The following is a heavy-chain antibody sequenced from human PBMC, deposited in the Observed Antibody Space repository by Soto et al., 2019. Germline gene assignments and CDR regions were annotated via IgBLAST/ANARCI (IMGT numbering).Heavy chain of an antibody. D-gene: IGHD3-22*01. V-gene: IGHV4-34*01. CDR1: GGSFSGYY. J-gene: IGHJ4*02. CDR2: INHGGST. Sequence: SETLSLTCAVYGGSFSGYYWSWIRQPPGKGLEWIGEINHGGSTNYNPSLKSRVTMSLDTSKNQFSLKLTSVTAADTSVYCCARGPEYYYGGSGYVDYWGRGTLVTVSS. CDR3: ARGPEYYYGGSGYVDY.